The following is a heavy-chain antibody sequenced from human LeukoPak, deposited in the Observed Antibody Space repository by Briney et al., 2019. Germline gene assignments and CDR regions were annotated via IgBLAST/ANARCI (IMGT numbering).Heavy chain of an antibody. J-gene: IGHJ6*03. V-gene: IGHV4-34*01. CDR1: GGSFSGYY. D-gene: IGHD4-23*01. CDR3: VVYGGNSEVPYYYYMDV. CDR2: INHSGST. Sequence: PSETLSLTCAVYGGSFSGYYWSWIRQPPGKGLEWIGEINHSGSTNYNPSLKSRVTISEDTSKNQFSLKLSSVTAADTAVYYCVVYGGNSEVPYYYYMDVWGKGTTVTVSS.